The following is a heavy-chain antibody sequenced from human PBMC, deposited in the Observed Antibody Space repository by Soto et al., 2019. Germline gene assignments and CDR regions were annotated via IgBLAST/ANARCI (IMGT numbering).Heavy chain of an antibody. D-gene: IGHD2-2*01. CDR2: INHSRST. V-gene: IGHV4-34*01. CDR1: GGSLSAYH. CDR3: ARGLGYQLRINWFDP. J-gene: IGHJ5*02. Sequence: SETLSLTCAVYGGSLSAYHWSWIRQPPGKGLEWIGEINHSRSTNYNPSLRGRVTISIDTSKNQFSLNLSSVTAADTAVYYCARGLGYQLRINWFDPWGQGTLVTVSS.